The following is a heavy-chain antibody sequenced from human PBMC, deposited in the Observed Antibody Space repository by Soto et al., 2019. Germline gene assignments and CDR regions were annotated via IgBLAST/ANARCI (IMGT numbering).Heavy chain of an antibody. J-gene: IGHJ3*02. CDR2: ISAYNGNT. CDR3: ERGPRGYSYLDAFDI. Sequence: ASVKVSCKASGYTFTSYGISWVRQAPGQGLEWMGWISAYNGNTNYAQKLQGRVTMTTDTSTSTAYMELRSLRSDDTAVYYCERGPRGYSYLDAFDIWGQGTMVNVSS. V-gene: IGHV1-18*01. D-gene: IGHD5-18*01. CDR1: GYTFTSYG.